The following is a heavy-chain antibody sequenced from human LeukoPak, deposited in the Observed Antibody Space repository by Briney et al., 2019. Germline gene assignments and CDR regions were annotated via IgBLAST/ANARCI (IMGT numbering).Heavy chain of an antibody. CDR2: IYYGGST. CDR3: ARASYGDYARGAFDI. J-gene: IGHJ3*02. D-gene: IGHD4-17*01. V-gene: IGHV4-59*12. CDR1: GGSISSYY. Sequence: PSETLSLTCTVSGGSISSYYWSWIRQPPGKGLEWIGYIYYGGSTNYNPSLKSRVTISVDTSKNQFSLKLSSVTAADTAVYYCARASYGDYARGAFDIWGQGTMVTVSS.